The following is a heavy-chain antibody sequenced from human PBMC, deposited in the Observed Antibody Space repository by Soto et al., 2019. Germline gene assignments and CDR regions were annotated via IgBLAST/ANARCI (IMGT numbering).Heavy chain of an antibody. V-gene: IGHV4-31*03. CDR3: ARALGSEFGSYYRALDP. D-gene: IGHD3-10*01. J-gene: IGHJ5*02. Sequence: QVQLQESGPGLVKPSQTLSLTCTVSGGSISSGGYYWSWIRQHPGKGLEWIGYIYYSGSTYYNPSLKSRVTISVDTSKNQFSLKLSSVPAADTAVYYCARALGSEFGSYYRALDPWGQGTLVTVSS. CDR1: GGSISSGGYY. CDR2: IYYSGST.